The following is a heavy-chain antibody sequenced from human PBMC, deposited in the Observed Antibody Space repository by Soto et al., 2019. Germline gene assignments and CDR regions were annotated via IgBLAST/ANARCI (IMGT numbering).Heavy chain of an antibody. V-gene: IGHV3-66*01. CDR3: ARGSFAMTTLGGVIDPLQDNWFDP. D-gene: IGHD3-16*01. CDR1: GFTVSSHY. J-gene: IGHJ5*02. Sequence: EVQVVESGGGLVQPGGSLRLSCAASGFTVSSHYMTWVRQAPGKGLEWVSVIYSGGSTFYADSVKGRFTISRDNSKNTLYLQMNSLRAEDTAVYSYARGSFAMTTLGGVIDPLQDNWFDPRGQGTLVTVSS. CDR2: IYSGGST.